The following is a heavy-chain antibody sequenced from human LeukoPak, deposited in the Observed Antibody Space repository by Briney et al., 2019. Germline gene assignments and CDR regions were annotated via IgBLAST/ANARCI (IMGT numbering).Heavy chain of an antibody. D-gene: IGHD2-2*01. CDR2: IYPGDSDT. CDR1: GYSFTSYR. Sequence: GESLKISCKGSGYSFTSYRIGWVRQMPGKGLEWMGIIYPGDSDTRYSPASQGQVTISADKSISTAYLQWSSLKASDTAMYYCARGYRSSTSCYRFDYWGQGTLVTVSS. J-gene: IGHJ4*02. CDR3: ARGYRSSTSCYRFDY. V-gene: IGHV5-51*01.